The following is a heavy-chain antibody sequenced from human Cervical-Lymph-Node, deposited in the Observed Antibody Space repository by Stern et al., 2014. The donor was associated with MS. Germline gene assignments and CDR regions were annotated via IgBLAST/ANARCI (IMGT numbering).Heavy chain of an antibody. J-gene: IGHJ6*02. CDR2: IYWDDDK. CDR3: AHSGYDFWSGYKNHYYYGMDV. Sequence: ESGPTLVKPTQTLTLTCTFSGFSLSTSGVGVGWIRQPPGKALEXLALIYWDDDKRYSPSLKSRLTITKDTSKNQVVLTMTNMDPVDTATYYCAHSGYDFWSGYKNHYYYGMDVWGQGTTVTVSS. CDR1: GFSLSTSGVG. V-gene: IGHV2-5*02. D-gene: IGHD3-3*01.